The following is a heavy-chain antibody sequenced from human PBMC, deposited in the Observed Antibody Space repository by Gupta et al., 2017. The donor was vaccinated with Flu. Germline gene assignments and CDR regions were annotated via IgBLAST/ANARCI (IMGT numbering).Heavy chain of an antibody. D-gene: IGHD1-14*01. J-gene: IGHJ6*02. CDR2: IYYSGST. V-gene: IGHV4-59*01. CDR3: ARSGLGETGLGFGPPGLNYYYYGMDV. Sequence: SSYYWSWIRQPPGKGLEWIGYIYYSGSTNYNPSLKSRVTISVDTSKNQFSLKLSSVTAADTAVYYCARSGLGETGLGFGPPGLNYYYYGMDVWGQGTTVTVSS. CDR1: SSYY.